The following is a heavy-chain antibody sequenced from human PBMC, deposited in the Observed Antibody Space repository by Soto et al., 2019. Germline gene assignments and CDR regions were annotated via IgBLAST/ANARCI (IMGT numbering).Heavy chain of an antibody. CDR1: GGSISSYY. D-gene: IGHD1-26*01. CDR2: IYYSGST. J-gene: IGHJ6*02. CDR3: ARDARIVGATGHYYYGMDV. Sequence: PSETLSLTCTVSGGSISSYYWIWIRQPPGKGLEWIGYIYYSGSTNYNPSLKSRVTISVDTSKNQFSLKLSSVTAADTAVYYCARDARIVGATGHYYYGMDVWGQGTTVTVSS. V-gene: IGHV4-59*01.